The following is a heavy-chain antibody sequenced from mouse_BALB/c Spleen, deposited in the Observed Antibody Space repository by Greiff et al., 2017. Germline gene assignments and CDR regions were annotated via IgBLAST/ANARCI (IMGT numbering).Heavy chain of an antibody. V-gene: IGHV3-2*02. CDR2: ISYSGST. J-gene: IGHJ2*01. D-gene: IGHD2-3*01. Sequence: EVQLQESGPGLVKPSQSLSLTCTVTGYSITSDYAWNWIRQFPGNKLEWMGYISYSGSTSYNPSLKSRISITRDTSKNQFFLQLNSVTTEDTATYYCAKGWLLHYFDYWGQGTTLTVSS. CDR1: GYSITSDYA. CDR3: AKGWLLHYFDY.